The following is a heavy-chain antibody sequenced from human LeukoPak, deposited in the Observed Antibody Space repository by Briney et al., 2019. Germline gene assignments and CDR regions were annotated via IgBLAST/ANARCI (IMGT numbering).Heavy chain of an antibody. V-gene: IGHV4-59*08. J-gene: IGHJ5*02. Sequence: KPSETLSLTCTVSGGSNYWTWIRQAPGKGLEWIAYIHYSGSPHYNPSLRSRVTISIDTSKNQLSLKLNSVTAADTAVYYCARHSNWNGGVDWFDPWGQGTQVTVSS. CDR1: GGSNY. D-gene: IGHD1-20*01. CDR2: IHYSGSP. CDR3: ARHSNWNGGVDWFDP.